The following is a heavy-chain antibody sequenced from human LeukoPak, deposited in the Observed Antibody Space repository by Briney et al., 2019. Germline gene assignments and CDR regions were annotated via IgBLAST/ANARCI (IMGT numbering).Heavy chain of an antibody. CDR3: ARDLSGVTGYTYGRGIDY. V-gene: IGHV3-7*01. D-gene: IGHD5-18*01. Sequence: ETLSLTCAVYGGSFSGYYWSWVRQAPGKGLEWVANIKKDGSEKYYVDSVKGRFTISRDNAKTSLYLQMNSLRAEDTAVYYCARDLSGVTGYTYGRGIDYWGQGTLVTVSS. CDR2: IKKDGSEK. J-gene: IGHJ4*02. CDR1: GGSFSGYY.